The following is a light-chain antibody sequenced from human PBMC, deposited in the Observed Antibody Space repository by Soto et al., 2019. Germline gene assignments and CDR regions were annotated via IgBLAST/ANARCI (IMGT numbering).Light chain of an antibody. CDR1: SSDVGAYNY. Sequence: QSALTQPPSASGSPGQSVTISCTGTSSDVGAYNYVSWYQQHPGKAPKLMIYDVSKRPSGVPYRFSGSKSGNAASLTVSGLQGEDEADYFCSSWNGSLSGYFFGGGTKVTVL. V-gene: IGLV2-8*01. CDR2: DVS. CDR3: SSWNGSLSGYF. J-gene: IGLJ1*01.